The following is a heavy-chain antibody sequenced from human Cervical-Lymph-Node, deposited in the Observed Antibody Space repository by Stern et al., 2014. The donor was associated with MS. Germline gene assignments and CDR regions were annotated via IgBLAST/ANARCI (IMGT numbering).Heavy chain of an antibody. D-gene: IGHD5-12*01. J-gene: IGHJ4*02. Sequence: VQLQESGPGLVKPSQTLTLTCTVSGGSISSGDYYWGWHGQPPGKGLEWIGSIFYSGSTYYNPSLKSRVTISVDTSKNQFSLKLSSVTAADTAVYYCARSLAGSDYVPLNDYWGQGTLVTVSS. CDR3: ARSLAGSDYVPLNDY. CDR1: GGSISSGDYY. V-gene: IGHV4-30-4*01. CDR2: IFYSGST.